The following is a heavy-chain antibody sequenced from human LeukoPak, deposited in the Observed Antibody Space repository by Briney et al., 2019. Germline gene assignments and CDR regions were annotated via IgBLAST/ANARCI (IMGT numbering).Heavy chain of an antibody. CDR3: ARDSPYSGSYYYYGMDV. V-gene: IGHV4-59*01. Sequence: SETLSLTCTASGGSFSSYYWSWIRQPPGKGLEWIGYIYYGGSTNYNPSLKSRVTISVDTSKNQFSLKLSSVTAADTAVYYCARDSPYSGSYYYYGMDVWGQGTTVTVSS. D-gene: IGHD1-26*01. CDR2: IYYGGST. J-gene: IGHJ6*02. CDR1: GGSFSSYY.